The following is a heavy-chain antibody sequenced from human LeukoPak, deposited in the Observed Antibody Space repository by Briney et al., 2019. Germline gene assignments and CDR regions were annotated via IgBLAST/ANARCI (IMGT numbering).Heavy chain of an antibody. Sequence: SVKVSCKASGGTFSSYLISWVRQAPGQGLEWMGGIIPIIGTADYIQKFQDRVTITADESTTTSYMELRRLRSDDTAVYYCARDVVGAYGTKALDDWGQGTLVTVSA. J-gene: IGHJ4*02. D-gene: IGHD1-26*01. CDR3: ARDVVGAYGTKALDD. V-gene: IGHV1-69*13. CDR2: IIPIIGTA. CDR1: GGTFSSYL.